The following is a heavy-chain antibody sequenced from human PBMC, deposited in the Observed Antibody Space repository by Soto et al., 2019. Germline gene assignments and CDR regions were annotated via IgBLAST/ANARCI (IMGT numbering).Heavy chain of an antibody. CDR2: ISSGGGST. CDR3: AKLGRWSPGYYFDY. V-gene: IGHV3-23*01. Sequence: EVQLLESGGGLVQPGGSLRLSCAASGITFSSSDMGWVRQAPGEGLEWVSAISSGGGSTYYADSVKGRFTISRDNSKNTLRLQMNSLTDEETAIYDCAKLGRWSPGYYFDYWGQGILVTVSS. J-gene: IGHJ4*02. D-gene: IGHD6-13*01. CDR1: GITFSSSD.